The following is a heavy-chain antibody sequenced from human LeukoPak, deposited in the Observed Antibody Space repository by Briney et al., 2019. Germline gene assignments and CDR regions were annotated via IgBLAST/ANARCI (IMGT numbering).Heavy chain of an antibody. J-gene: IGHJ4*02. CDR3: ARVIGSYGDSAY. Sequence: GGSLRLSCAASGFDFSTYSIDWVRQAPGKGLEWVSYISSSSSNIYHADSVKGRFTISRDNAKNSLHLQMNSLRAEDTAVYYCARVIGSYGDSAYWGQGTLVTVSS. CDR1: GFDFSTYS. V-gene: IGHV3-48*04. D-gene: IGHD3-16*01. CDR2: ISSSSSNI.